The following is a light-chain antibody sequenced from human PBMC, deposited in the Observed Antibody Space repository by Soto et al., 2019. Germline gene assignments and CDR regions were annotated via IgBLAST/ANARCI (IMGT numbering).Light chain of an antibody. CDR1: QSVSIN. CDR2: GAS. V-gene: IGKV3-15*01. Sequence: EVVLTQSPGTLSLSPGERATLSCRASQSVSINLAWYQQKPGQAPRLLIYGASTRATGIPARFSGSGSGTDFTLEISRVETDDVGIYYCMQSTQLPPTFGQGTRLEIK. J-gene: IGKJ5*01. CDR3: MQSTQLPPT.